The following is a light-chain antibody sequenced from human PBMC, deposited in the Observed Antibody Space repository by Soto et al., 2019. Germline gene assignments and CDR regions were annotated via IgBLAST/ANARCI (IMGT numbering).Light chain of an antibody. J-gene: IGKJ1*01. Sequence: MTQSPSTLSASVGDRVTITCRASKNINTWVAWYQQKPGQAPRLLIYGASTRAPGFPARFSGSGSGTNFTLAISSLQSEDFAVYYCQQYAYWPETFGQGTKVDIK. CDR1: KNINTW. CDR3: QQYAYWPET. CDR2: GAS. V-gene: IGKV3-15*01.